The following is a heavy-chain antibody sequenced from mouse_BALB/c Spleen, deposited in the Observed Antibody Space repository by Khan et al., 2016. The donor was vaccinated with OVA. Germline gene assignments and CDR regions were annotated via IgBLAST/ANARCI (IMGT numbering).Heavy chain of an antibody. Sequence: EVKLLESGGDLVKPGGSLKLSCAASGFTFSSYSMSWVRQTPDKRLEWVATISSGGDYTYYPDSVKGRFTISRDNAKNTLYLQLSSLKSEDTAMYYGASHLTGSFAYWGQGTLVTVSA. CDR1: GFTFSSYS. D-gene: IGHD4-1*01. J-gene: IGHJ3*01. CDR3: ASHLTGSFAY. V-gene: IGHV5-6*01. CDR2: ISSGGDYT.